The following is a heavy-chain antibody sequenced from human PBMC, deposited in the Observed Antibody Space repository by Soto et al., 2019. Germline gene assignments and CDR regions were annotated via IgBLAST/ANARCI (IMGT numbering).Heavy chain of an antibody. V-gene: IGHV3-74*01. CDR1: GFTFSRDW. J-gene: IGHJ4*02. D-gene: IGHD3-22*01. CDR2: IHSDGSTT. CDR3: VKGEYYYDSSGYYPFDY. Sequence: GGSLRLSCAASGFTFSRDWMHWVRQAPGKGLVWVSRIHSDGSTTYYADSVKGRVTISRDNSKNTVYLQMSSLRVEDTAVYYCVKGEYYYDSSGYYPFDYWGQGT.